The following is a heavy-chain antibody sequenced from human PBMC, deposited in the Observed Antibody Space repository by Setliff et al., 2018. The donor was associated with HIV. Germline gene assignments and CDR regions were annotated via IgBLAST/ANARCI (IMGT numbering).Heavy chain of an antibody. Sequence: PSETLSLTCTVSGGSINIKNYYWGWLRQPPGKGLEWVGSIYYSGSTYYNPSLKSRVTISVDKSKNQFSLKLSSLTAADTAVYYCARAAAAGTRCFDLWGRGTLVTVSS. CDR1: GGSINIKNYY. D-gene: IGHD6-13*01. CDR3: ARAAAAGTRCFDL. J-gene: IGHJ2*01. V-gene: IGHV4-39*07. CDR2: IYYSGST.